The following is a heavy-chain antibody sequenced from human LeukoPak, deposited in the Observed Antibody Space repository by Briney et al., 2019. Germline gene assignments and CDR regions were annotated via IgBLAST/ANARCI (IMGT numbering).Heavy chain of an antibody. Sequence: SETLSLTCTVSGDSISSSGYYWAWLRKPPGKGLQWIGSIYYSGSTFYNPSLKSQFTMSVDTSKNQFSLKLTSVTAADTAVYYCARLFGNIAVTAEFWGPGTLVTVSS. CDR2: IYYSGST. CDR1: GDSISSSGYY. J-gene: IGHJ4*02. D-gene: IGHD6-19*01. CDR3: ARLFGNIAVTAEF. V-gene: IGHV4-39*01.